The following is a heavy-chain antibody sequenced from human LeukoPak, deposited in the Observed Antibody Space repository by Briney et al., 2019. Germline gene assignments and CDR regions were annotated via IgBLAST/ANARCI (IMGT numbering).Heavy chain of an antibody. V-gene: IGHV3-30*18. D-gene: IGHD2-2*01. Sequence: PGGSLRLSCAASGFTFSSYGMHWVRQAPGKGLEWVAVISYNGNDEHLAESVKGRFTISRDNSKNTLYLKVNSLRAEDTAVYYCAKAISLPAAQYYFDYWGQGTLVTVSS. CDR3: AKAISLPAAQYYFDY. CDR2: ISYNGNDE. J-gene: IGHJ4*02. CDR1: GFTFSSYG.